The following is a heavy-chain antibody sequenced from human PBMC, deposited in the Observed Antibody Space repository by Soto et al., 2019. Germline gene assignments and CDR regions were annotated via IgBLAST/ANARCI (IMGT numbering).Heavy chain of an antibody. V-gene: IGHV3-30-3*01. J-gene: IGHJ4*02. Sequence: GGSRRLSWAASGFTFSNYPFHWVRQAPGKRLGGGAVIAFDGTIKLYADSVKGRFTISRDDSKNTLYLQMNSLRDEDTAVYYCARDMFRGTPDYLDYWGQGTLVTVSS. CDR1: GFTFSNYP. D-gene: IGHD3-10*01. CDR2: IAFDGTIK. CDR3: ARDMFRGTPDYLDY.